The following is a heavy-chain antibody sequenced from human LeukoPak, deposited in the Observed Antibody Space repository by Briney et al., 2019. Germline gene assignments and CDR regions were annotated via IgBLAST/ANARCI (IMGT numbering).Heavy chain of an antibody. V-gene: IGHV3-7*01. CDR1: RFTFSRFW. J-gene: IGHJ4*02. D-gene: IGHD3-16*01. CDR3: AKDYGGGYFDY. CDR2: IKEDGSEK. Sequence: GESLTLSCVVSRFTFSRFWTAWVRQAPGKGPEWVAQIKEDGSEKYYMDFVEGRFTISRDNAKNSLYLQMNSLRAEDTAVYYCAKDYGGGYFDYWGQGTLVTVSS.